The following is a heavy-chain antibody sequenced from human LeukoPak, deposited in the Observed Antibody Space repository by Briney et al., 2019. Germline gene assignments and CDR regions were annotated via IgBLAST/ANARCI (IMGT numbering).Heavy chain of an antibody. Sequence: GGSLRLSCAASGFTFSSYAMRWVRQAPGKGRDWVSGVTNSGRRTYHAESVKGRFTISRDHSKNLLYLQMDSLRAEGTAVYYYAKGEAASATDYWGQGTLVTVSS. CDR2: VTNSGRRT. V-gene: IGHV3-23*01. CDR1: GFTFSSYA. D-gene: IGHD6-25*01. CDR3: AKGEAASATDY. J-gene: IGHJ4*02.